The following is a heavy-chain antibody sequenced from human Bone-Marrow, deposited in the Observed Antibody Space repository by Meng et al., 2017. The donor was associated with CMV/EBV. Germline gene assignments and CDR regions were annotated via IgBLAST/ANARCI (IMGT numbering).Heavy chain of an antibody. CDR3: ARGGASALVAPAAIDY. V-gene: IGHV3-21*01. D-gene: IGHD2-2*01. CDR2: ISSSSSYI. J-gene: IGHJ4*02. CDR1: GFTFSSYS. Sequence: GESLKISCAASGFTFSSYSMNWDRQAPGKGLEWVSSISSSSSYIYYADSVKGRFTISRDNAKNSLYLQMNSLRAEDTAVYYCARGGASALVAPAAIDYWGQGTLVTVSS.